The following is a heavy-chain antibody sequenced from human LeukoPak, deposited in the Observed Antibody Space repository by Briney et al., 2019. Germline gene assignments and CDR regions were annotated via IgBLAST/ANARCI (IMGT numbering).Heavy chain of an antibody. CDR1: GGSISSYY. CDR2: IYYRGTT. Sequence: SETLSLTCTVSGGSISSYYWSWIRQPAGKGLEWIAYIYYRGTTEYNPSLESRVTISVDLSNNQFSLKLSSVTAADTAVYYCTRTRDSGTSDIWGQGTMVTVSS. CDR3: TRTRDSGTSDI. J-gene: IGHJ3*02. D-gene: IGHD3-10*01. V-gene: IGHV4-59*01.